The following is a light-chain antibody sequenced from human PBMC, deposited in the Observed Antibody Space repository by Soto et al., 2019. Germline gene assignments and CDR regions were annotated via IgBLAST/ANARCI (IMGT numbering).Light chain of an antibody. Sequence: DIQMTHSPSTLSESEGDRVTITCRASQSISSYLNWYQQKPGKAPKLLIYAASSLQSGVPSRFSGSGSGTDFTLTISSLQPEDFATYYCQQSYSTPHTFGQGTRLEI. CDR1: QSISSY. CDR3: QQSYSTPHT. V-gene: IGKV1-39*01. J-gene: IGKJ5*01. CDR2: AAS.